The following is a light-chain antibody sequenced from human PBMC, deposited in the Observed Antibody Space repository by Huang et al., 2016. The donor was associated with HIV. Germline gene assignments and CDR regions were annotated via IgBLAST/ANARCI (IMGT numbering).Light chain of an antibody. Sequence: EIVLTQSPGTLSLSPGERATLSCRASQSVSSSYLAWYQQKPGQAPRLRIYVASSRATGIPDRFSGSGSGTDFTLTISRLEPEDFAVYYCQQYGSSSTWTFGQGTKVEIK. V-gene: IGKV3-20*01. CDR2: VAS. CDR3: QQYGSSSTWT. CDR1: QSVSSSY. J-gene: IGKJ1*01.